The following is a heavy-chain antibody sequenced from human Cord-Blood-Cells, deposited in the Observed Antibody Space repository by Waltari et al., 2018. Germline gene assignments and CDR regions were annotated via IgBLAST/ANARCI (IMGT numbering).Heavy chain of an antibody. CDR2: IYYSGST. CDR3: ARQTGWELFDY. J-gene: IGHJ4*02. CDR1: GGPISSSSSY. V-gene: IGHV4-39*01. Sequence: QLQLPESGPGLVTPSATLSLPCTVSGGPISSSSSYWGWSRQPPGKGLEWIGSIYYSGSTYYNPSLKSRVTISVDTSKNQFSLKLSSVTAADTAVYYCARQTGWELFDYWGQGTLVTVSS. D-gene: IGHD1-26*01.